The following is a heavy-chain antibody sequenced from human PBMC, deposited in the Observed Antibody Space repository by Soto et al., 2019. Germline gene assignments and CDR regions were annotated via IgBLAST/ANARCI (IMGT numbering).Heavy chain of an antibody. Sequence: QVQLVQSGAEVKKPGSSVKVSYKASGGTFSSYTISWVRQAPGQGREWMGRIIPILGIANYAQKFQGRVTITADKSTSTAYMELSSLRSEDTAVYYCAGRDCSGGSCYSGGVDYWGQGTLVTVSS. CDR3: AGRDCSGGSCYSGGVDY. CDR2: IIPILGIA. D-gene: IGHD2-15*01. V-gene: IGHV1-69*02. CDR1: GGTFSSYT. J-gene: IGHJ4*02.